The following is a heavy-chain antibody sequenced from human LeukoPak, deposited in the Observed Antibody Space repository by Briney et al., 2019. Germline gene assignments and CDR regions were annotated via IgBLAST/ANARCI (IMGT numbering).Heavy chain of an antibody. J-gene: IGHJ3*02. V-gene: IGHV3-30-3*01. D-gene: IGHD3-22*01. CDR1: GLTFSSYA. Sequence: GGSLRLSCAASGLTFSSYAMHWVRQAPGKGLEWVAVISYDGSNKYYADSVKGRFTISRDNSKNTLYLQMNSLRAEDTAVYYCARDLGSGYYYVEENDAFDIWGQGTMVTVSS. CDR3: ARDLGSGYYYVEENDAFDI. CDR2: ISYDGSNK.